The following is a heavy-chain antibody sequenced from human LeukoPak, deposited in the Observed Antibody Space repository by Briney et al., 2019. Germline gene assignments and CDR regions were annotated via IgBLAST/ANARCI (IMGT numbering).Heavy chain of an antibody. J-gene: IGHJ4*02. Sequence: GGSLRLSCAASGFTFSNYWMTWVRQTPGMGLEWVANIKEDGSGKYYVDSVKGRFTISRDNARNSLYLQMNSLRVEHTAVYYCGRAMDFWGQGNLVTVSS. CDR2: IKEDGSGK. CDR3: GRAMDF. V-gene: IGHV3-7*03. CDR1: GFTFSNYW.